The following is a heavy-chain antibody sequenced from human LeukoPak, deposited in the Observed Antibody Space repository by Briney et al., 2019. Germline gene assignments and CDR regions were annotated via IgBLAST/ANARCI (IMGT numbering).Heavy chain of an antibody. CDR1: GFTFSDYY. CDR2: ISSSSSYT. Sequence: GGSLRLSCAASGFTFSDYYMSWIRQAPGKGLEWVSYISSSSSYTNYADSVKGRFTISRDNAKNSLYLQTNSLRAGDTAVYYCARDSSYCRNGICYDVFDIWGQGTMVTVSS. D-gene: IGHD2-8*01. V-gene: IGHV3-11*05. CDR3: ARDSSYCRNGICYDVFDI. J-gene: IGHJ3*02.